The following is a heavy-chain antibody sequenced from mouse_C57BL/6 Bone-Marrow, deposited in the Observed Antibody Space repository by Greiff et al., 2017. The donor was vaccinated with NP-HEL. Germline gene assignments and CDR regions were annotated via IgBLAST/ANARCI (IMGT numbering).Heavy chain of an antibody. CDR2: IWTGGGT. CDR1: GFSLTSYA. V-gene: IGHV2-9-1*01. CDR3: ARIPSDSSGYWYFDV. D-gene: IGHD1-1*01. J-gene: IGHJ1*03. Sequence: VKLMESGPGLVAPSQSLSITCTVSGFSLTSYAISWVRQPPGKGLEWIGVIWTGGGTNYNSALISRQSISKDNSKTHVFLNMNSLQTDSTARYYCARIPSDSSGYWYFDVWGTGTTVTVSS.